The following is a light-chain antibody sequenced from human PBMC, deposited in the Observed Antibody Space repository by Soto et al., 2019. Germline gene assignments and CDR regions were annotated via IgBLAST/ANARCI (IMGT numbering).Light chain of an antibody. CDR2: GAS. J-gene: IGKJ1*01. CDR3: QQYFAYPLT. CDR1: QSVGIW. Sequence: DIQLTQSPPTLSASVGDRVTITCRASQSVGIWLAWYQHKPGKAPNVFVYGASSLETGVPSRFGGSGSATEFTLVINGLQADDSATYYCQQYFAYPLTFGQGTKVEVK. V-gene: IGKV1-5*01.